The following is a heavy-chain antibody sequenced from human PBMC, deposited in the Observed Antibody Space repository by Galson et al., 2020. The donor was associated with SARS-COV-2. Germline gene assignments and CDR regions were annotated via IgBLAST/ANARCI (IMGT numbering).Heavy chain of an antibody. J-gene: IGHJ4*02. Sequence: GESLKISCAASGFTFSSYGMHWVRQAPGKGLEWVAVIWYDGSNKYYADSVKGRFTISRDNSKNKLYLQMNSLRAEDTAVYYCAKDNDFWSGDYFDYWGRGTLVTVSS. CDR1: GFTFSSYG. CDR2: IWYDGSNK. V-gene: IGHV3-33*06. CDR3: AKDNDFWSGDYFDY. D-gene: IGHD3-3*01.